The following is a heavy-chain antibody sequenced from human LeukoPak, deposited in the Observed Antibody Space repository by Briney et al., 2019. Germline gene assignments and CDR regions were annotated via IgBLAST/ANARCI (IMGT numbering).Heavy chain of an antibody. CDR1: GFTFCSYS. V-gene: IGHV3-48*01. Sequence: GGSLRLSCAASGFTFCSYSMNWVPQAPGKGLEGVSYISSSSSTLYYAASVKGRFTISRDNAKNSLYLQMNSLRAEDTAVYYCANHSTQRYYGSGSWWGQGTLVTVSS. CDR3: ANHSTQRYYGSGSW. J-gene: IGHJ4*02. D-gene: IGHD3-10*01. CDR2: ISSSSSTL.